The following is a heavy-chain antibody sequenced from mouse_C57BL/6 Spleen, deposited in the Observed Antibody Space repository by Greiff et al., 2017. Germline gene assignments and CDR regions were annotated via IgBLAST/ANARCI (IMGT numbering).Heavy chain of an antibody. CDR1: GYTFTSYW. Sequence: QVQLQQPGAELVRPGTSVKLSCKASGYTFTSYWMHWVKQRPGQGLEWIGVIDPSDSYTNYNQKFQGKATLTVDTSSSTAYMQLSSLTSEDSAVYYCARKADYYGSSYGYFDVWGTGTTVTVSS. CDR2: IDPSDSYT. J-gene: IGHJ1*03. CDR3: ARKADYYGSSYGYFDV. D-gene: IGHD1-1*01. V-gene: IGHV1-59*01.